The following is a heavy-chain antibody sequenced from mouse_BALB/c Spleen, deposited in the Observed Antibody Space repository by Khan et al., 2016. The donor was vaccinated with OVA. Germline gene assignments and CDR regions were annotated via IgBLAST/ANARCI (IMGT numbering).Heavy chain of an antibody. CDR1: GYSFTTYW. Sequence: QMQLEESGAELAKPGASVKMSCKASGYSFTTYWMHCVNQRLGRGLEWIVYINPTSGYTDYNAKFKDRASLSADKSSSTAYMQLNRLTSEDSAVYYCTRDRIDYWGQGTTLTVSS. CDR2: INPTSGYT. J-gene: IGHJ2*01. V-gene: IGHV1-7*01. CDR3: TRDRIDY.